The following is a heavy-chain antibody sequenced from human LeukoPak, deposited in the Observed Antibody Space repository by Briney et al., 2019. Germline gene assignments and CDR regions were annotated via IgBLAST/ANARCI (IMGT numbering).Heavy chain of an antibody. V-gene: IGHV3-53*01. D-gene: IGHD2/OR15-2a*01. CDR1: GFTVSNKY. Sequence: GGSLRLSCAASGFTVSNKYMTWVRQAPGKGLEWVSLIYSDGRTYYADSVKGRFTISRDNSKNTLYLQMNSLRAEDTAVYYCAKGPLSRFDPWGQGTLVTVSS. CDR2: IYSDGRT. J-gene: IGHJ5*02. CDR3: AKGPLSRFDP.